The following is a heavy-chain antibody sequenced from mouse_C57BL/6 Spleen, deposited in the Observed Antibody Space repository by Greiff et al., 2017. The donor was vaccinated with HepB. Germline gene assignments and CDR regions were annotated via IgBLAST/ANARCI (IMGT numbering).Heavy chain of an antibody. J-gene: IGHJ2*01. D-gene: IGHD2-2*01. CDR1: GYSITSGYY. V-gene: IGHV3-6*01. CDR2: ISYDGSN. Sequence: EVKLMESGPGLVKPSQSLSLTCSVTGYSITSGYYWNWIRQFPGNKLEWMGYISYDGSNNYNPSLKNRISITRDTSKNQFFLKLNSVTTEDTATYYCARWLDYFDYWGQGTTLTVSS. CDR3: ARWLDYFDY.